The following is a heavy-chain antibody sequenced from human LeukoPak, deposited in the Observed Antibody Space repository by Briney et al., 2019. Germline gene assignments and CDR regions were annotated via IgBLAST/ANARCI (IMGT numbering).Heavy chain of an antibody. CDR1: GYTFTGYY. V-gene: IGHV1-2*02. CDR2: VNPNSGDT. CDR3: ARASGSYWWFDS. J-gene: IGHJ5*01. D-gene: IGHD1-26*01. Sequence: ASVKVSCKASGYTFTGYYLHWVRQAPGQGLEWMGCVNPNSGDTNYAQRFQGSVTMTRDTSISTVYMELSRLRSDDTAVYYCARASGSYWWFDSWGQGTLVTVSS.